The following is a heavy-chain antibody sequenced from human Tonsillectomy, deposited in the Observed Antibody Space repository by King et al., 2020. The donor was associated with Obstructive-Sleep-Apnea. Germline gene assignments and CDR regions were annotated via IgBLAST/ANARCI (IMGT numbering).Heavy chain of an antibody. D-gene: IGHD3-22*01. CDR2: INIDGSPT. CDR1: GFPLSSYW. Sequence: VQLVESGGGLVQPGGSLRLSCAASGFPLSSYWMHWVRQAPGKGLVWGSRINIDGSPTNYAEDVKGRFTIPRDNAKNTLYLQMNSLRAEDTAVYYCARAMRGSFDYWGRGTLVTVPS. V-gene: IGHV3-74*01. J-gene: IGHJ4*02. CDR3: ARAMRGSFDY.